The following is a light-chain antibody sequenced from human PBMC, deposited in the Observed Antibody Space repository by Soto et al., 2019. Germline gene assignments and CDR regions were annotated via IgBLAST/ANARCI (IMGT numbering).Light chain of an antibody. CDR2: AAS. Sequence: DIQMTQSPSSLSASVGDRVTITCRASQSISSYLNWYQQKXGKAPKLLIYAASSLQSGVPSRFSGSGSGTDFTLTISSLQPEDFATYYCQQSYSTPPTFGGGTKVEIK. CDR1: QSISSY. V-gene: IGKV1-39*01. J-gene: IGKJ4*01. CDR3: QQSYSTPPT.